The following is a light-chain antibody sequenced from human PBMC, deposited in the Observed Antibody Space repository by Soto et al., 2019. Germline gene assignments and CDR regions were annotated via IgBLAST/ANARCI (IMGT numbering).Light chain of an antibody. CDR1: QSINSW. CDR2: KAY. CDR3: QQDNSYPHT. V-gene: IGKV1-5*03. J-gene: IGKJ2*01. Sequence: DIKLTQSPSTLSASVGDRVTITCRASQSINSWLAWYQQRPGKAPKLLMYKAYSLQSGVPSRFSGSRSGTEFTLTISSLQPYNFATYHCQQDNSYPHTFGQGTKLEIK.